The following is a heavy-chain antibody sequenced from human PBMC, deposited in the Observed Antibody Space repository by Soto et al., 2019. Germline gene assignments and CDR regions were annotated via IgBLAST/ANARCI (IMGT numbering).Heavy chain of an antibody. V-gene: IGHV4-59*01. CDR1: GGSISSYY. Sequence: SETLSLTCTVSGGSISSYYWSWIRQPPGKGLEWIGYIYYSGSTNYNPSLKSRVNISVDTSKNQLSLKVRSVTAADTAVYYCERVGERWKYFDWFYYFDSWGQGALVTVSS. CDR2: IYYSGST. D-gene: IGHD3-9*01. J-gene: IGHJ4*02. CDR3: ERVGERWKYFDWFYYFDS.